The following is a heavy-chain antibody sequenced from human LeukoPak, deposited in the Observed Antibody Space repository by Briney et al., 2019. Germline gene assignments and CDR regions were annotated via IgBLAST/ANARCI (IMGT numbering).Heavy chain of an antibody. CDR3: ARQGPLTTAVTTRTNPFDY. CDR2: IYYSGST. CDR1: GGSISSSY. V-gene: IGHV4-59*08. Sequence: SETLSLTCTVSGGSISSSYWSWIRQPPGKGLEWIWYIYYSGSTNYNPSLKSRVTISVDASKNQFSLKLNSVTAADTAVYYCARQGPLTTAVTTRTNPFDYWGQGTLVTVSS. J-gene: IGHJ4*02. D-gene: IGHD4-11*01.